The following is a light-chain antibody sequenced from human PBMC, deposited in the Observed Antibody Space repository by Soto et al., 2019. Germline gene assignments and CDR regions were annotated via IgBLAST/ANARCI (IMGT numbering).Light chain of an antibody. V-gene: IGLV1-51*02. J-gene: IGLJ3*02. Sequence: QSVLTHPPSVSAAPGQKVTISCSGSSSNIGRDFVSWYQQLPGTAPQRLIYENNKRPSGIPDRFSGSKSATSATLGITGLQTGDEADYYCAAWDTSLSGGVFGGGTKLTVL. CDR1: SSNIGRDF. CDR3: AAWDTSLSGGV. CDR2: ENN.